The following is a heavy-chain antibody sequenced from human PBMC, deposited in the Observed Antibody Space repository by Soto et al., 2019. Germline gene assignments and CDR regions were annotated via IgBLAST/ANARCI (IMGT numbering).Heavy chain of an antibody. J-gene: IGHJ5*02. Sequence: EVQPVESGGGLVQPGGSLKLSCAASGFSISATAMHWIRQASGKGLEWVGRIANDAENYAATYAASVKGRFTLSRDEIKNAAYLEMNGLESEDTAIYYWAKYSGTSSNPAALGQGTLVTVSS. V-gene: IGHV3-73*02. D-gene: IGHD1-26*01. CDR1: GFSISATA. CDR2: IANDAENYAA. CDR3: AKYSGTSSNPAA.